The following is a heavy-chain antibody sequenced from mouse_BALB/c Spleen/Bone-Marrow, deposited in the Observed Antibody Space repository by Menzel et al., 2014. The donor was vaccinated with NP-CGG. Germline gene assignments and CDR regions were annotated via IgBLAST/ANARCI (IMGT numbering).Heavy chain of an antibody. CDR2: IFPGSGNT. J-gene: IGHJ2*01. CDR3: ARSGYVGNYPYFDY. Sequence: QVQLKESGPELVKPGASVKISCKASGYRFTSYYIHWVKQRPGQALEWIGWIFPGSGNTKYNEKFKGKAPLPADTSSSIAYMQLSSLTSEDSAVYFCARSGYVGNYPYFDYEGQGTTLTGSS. D-gene: IGHD2-1*01. CDR1: GYRFTSYY. V-gene: IGHV1-66*01.